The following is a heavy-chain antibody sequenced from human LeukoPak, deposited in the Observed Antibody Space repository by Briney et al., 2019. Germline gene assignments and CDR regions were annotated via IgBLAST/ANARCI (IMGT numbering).Heavy chain of an antibody. CDR2: ISSGSGHI. CDR3: AGGSSTNSYYFDY. D-gene: IGHD6-13*01. V-gene: IGHV3-21*01. J-gene: IGHJ4*02. Sequence: GGSLRLPCAASGLTFSDYSMNWVRQAPGKGLEWVSSISSGSGHIYYAESVRGRFTISRDNAKNSLFLEMNSLSAEDTAVYYCAGGSSTNSYYFDYWGQGTVVTVSS. CDR1: GLTFSDYS.